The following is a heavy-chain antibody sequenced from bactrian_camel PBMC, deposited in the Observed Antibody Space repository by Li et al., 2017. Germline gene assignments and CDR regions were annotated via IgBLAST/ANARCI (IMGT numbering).Heavy chain of an antibody. CDR2: IDTDGTT. D-gene: IGHD2*01. CDR1: GYTYSGGYC. J-gene: IGHJ4*01. V-gene: IGHV3S26*01. CDR3: AFRRGQTYCSPRNVAGFPY. Sequence: HVQLVESGGGSVQAGGSMRLSCAVSGYTYSGGYCMGWFRQAPGKEREGVAAIDTDGTTSYADSVKGRFAISQDNAKNTLYLRMNSLKPEDTDMYYCAFRRGQTYCSPRNVAGFPYRGQGTQVTVS.